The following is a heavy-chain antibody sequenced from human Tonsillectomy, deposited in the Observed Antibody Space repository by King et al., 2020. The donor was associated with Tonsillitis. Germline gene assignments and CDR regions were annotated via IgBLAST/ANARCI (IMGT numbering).Heavy chain of an antibody. Sequence: VQLQESGPGLAKHSQTLSLNCIVSGASIKRGGYYWSWIRQHPGKGLEWIGYIYYTGGTFYNPSLKSRISMSVDTSDKQLSLNLSSVTVADTAVYYCASAACVSGTCHTPEYFQVWGRGTLVSVSS. CDR1: GASIKRGGYY. J-gene: IGHJ1*01. CDR2: IYYTGGT. CDR3: ASAACVSGTCHTPEYFQV. V-gene: IGHV4-31*03. D-gene: IGHD6-25*01.